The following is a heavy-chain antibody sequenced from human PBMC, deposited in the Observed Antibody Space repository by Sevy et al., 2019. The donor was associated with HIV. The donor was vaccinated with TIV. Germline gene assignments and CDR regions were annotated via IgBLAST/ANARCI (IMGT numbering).Heavy chain of an antibody. Sequence: GESLKISCKGSGYSFTSYWIGWVRQMPGKGLEWMGIIYPGDSDTRYSPSFQGQVTISADKSISTAYLQWSSLKASDTAMYYCARLPEIEAAGLYFDYWGQGTLVTVSS. V-gene: IGHV5-51*01. CDR1: GYSFTSYW. CDR3: ARLPEIEAAGLYFDY. CDR2: IYPGDSDT. D-gene: IGHD6-13*01. J-gene: IGHJ4*02.